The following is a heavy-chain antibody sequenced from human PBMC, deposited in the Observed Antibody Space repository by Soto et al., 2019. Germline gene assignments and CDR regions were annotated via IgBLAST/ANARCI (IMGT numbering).Heavy chain of an antibody. CDR2: IYHSGST. V-gene: IGHV4-30-2*01. J-gene: IGHJ5*02. Sequence: SETLSLTCAVSGGSISSGGYSWSWIRQPPGKGLEWIGYIYHSGSTYYNPSLKSRVTISVDRSKNQFSLKLSSVTAADTAVYYCARVSGSYGYWFDPWGQGTLVTVSS. CDR3: ARVSGSYGYWFDP. CDR1: GGSISSGGYS. D-gene: IGHD1-26*01.